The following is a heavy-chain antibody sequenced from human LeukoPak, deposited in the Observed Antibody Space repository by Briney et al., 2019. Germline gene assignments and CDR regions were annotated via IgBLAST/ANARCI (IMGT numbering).Heavy chain of an antibody. J-gene: IGHJ4*02. Sequence: ASVKVSCKASGYTFTSNYIHWVRQAPGQGLEWMGMIYPRDGSTSYAQKFQGRVTVTRDTSTSTVHMELSGLRSEDTAVYYCARDQEAFDYWGQGTLVTVPS. CDR1: GYTFTSNY. CDR2: IYPRDGST. CDR3: ARDQEAFDY. V-gene: IGHV1-46*01.